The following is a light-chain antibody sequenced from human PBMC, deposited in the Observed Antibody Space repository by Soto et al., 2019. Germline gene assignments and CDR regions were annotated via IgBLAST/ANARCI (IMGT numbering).Light chain of an antibody. V-gene: IGLV1-40*01. CDR3: QSYDTSPSGYV. CDR1: SSNIGAGYD. Sequence: QSVLTQPPSVSGAPGQRVTISCTGSSSNIGAGYDVHWYQQVPGTAPKLLIYANKNRPAGVPDRFSASKSGTSASLAITGLQAEDEAVYYCQSYDTSPSGYVFGTGTKVTVL. CDR2: ANK. J-gene: IGLJ1*01.